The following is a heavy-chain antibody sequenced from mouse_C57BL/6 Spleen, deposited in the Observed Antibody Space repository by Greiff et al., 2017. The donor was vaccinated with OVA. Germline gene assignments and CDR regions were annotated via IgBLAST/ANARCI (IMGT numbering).Heavy chain of an antibody. CDR3: ARSPRGYDYDGTWFAY. J-gene: IGHJ3*01. V-gene: IGHV1-69*01. D-gene: IGHD2-4*01. CDR1: GYTFTSYW. Sequence: QVQLQQPGAELVMPGASVKLSCKASGYTFTSYWMHWVKQRPGQGLEWIGEIDPSDSYTNYNQKFKGKSTLTVDKSSSTAYMQLSSLTSEDSAVYYCARSPRGYDYDGTWFAYWGQGTLVTVSA. CDR2: IDPSDSYT.